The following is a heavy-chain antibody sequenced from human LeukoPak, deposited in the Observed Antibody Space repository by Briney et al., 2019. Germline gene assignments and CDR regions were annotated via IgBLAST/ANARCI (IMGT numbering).Heavy chain of an antibody. CDR3: AKGSAAVRPYYFDN. D-gene: IGHD2-21*01. V-gene: IGHV3-23*01. Sequence: GGSLRLSCAASGFTFNSYAMSWVRQAPGKGLEWVSAITDSGDDTYHADSVKGRFTISRDNSKNTLYLQMNSLRPEDTAVYFCAKGSAAVRPYYFDNWGQGTLVTVSS. J-gene: IGHJ4*02. CDR2: ITDSGDDT. CDR1: GFTFNSYA.